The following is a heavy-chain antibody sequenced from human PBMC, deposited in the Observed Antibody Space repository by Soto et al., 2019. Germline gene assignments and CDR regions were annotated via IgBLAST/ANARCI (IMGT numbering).Heavy chain of an antibody. D-gene: IGHD2-8*01. CDR3: TRDEGYCTNGVCSPYYYYGMDV. Sequence: GGSLGLSCTASGFTFGGYAMSWFRQAPGKGLEWVGFIRSKAYGGTTEYAASVKGRFTISRDDSKSIAYLQMNSLKTEDTAVYYCTRDEGYCTNGVCSPYYYYGMDVWGQGTTVTVSS. J-gene: IGHJ6*02. CDR2: IRSKAYGGTT. V-gene: IGHV3-49*03. CDR1: GFTFGGYA.